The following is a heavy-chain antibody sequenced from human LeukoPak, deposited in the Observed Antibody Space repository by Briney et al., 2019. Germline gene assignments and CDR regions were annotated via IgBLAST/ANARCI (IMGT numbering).Heavy chain of an antibody. V-gene: IGHV3-74*01. Sequence: PGGSLRLSCAASGFTFSRFSMHWVREAPGRGLVWVSRISSDGISTNYADSVKGRFTISRDNSKNTLYLQMNSLRAEDTAAYYCVQSGGMDVWGQGTTVTVSS. J-gene: IGHJ6*02. CDR1: GFTFSRFS. CDR3: VQSGGMDV. CDR2: ISSDGIST.